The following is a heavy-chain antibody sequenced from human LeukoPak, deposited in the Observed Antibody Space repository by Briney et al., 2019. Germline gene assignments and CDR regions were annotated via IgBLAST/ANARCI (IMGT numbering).Heavy chain of an antibody. J-gene: IGHJ5*02. V-gene: IGHV3-23*01. Sequence: GGSLRLSCAASGFTFSSYAMSWVRQAPGKGLEWVSAISSSGGSTYYADSVKGRFTISRDNSKNTLYLQMHSLRAEDTAVYYCAKGGSNWNYPYNWFDPWGQGTLVTFSS. CDR1: GFTFSSYA. CDR3: AKGGSNWNYPYNWFDP. CDR2: ISSSGGST. D-gene: IGHD1-7*01.